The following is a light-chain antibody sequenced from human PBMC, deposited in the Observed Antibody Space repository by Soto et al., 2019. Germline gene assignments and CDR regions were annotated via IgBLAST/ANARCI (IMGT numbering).Light chain of an antibody. J-gene: IGLJ2*01. CDR1: SSDVGGYNY. Sequence: QSALTQPPSASGSPGQSVTISCTGTSSDVGGYNYVSWYQQHPGKAPRLVIYEVTKRPSGVPDRFSGSKSGNTASLTVSGLQADDEADYYCVGWDDSLSGHVVFGGGTKLTVL. CDR2: EVT. V-gene: IGLV2-8*01. CDR3: VGWDDSLSGHVV.